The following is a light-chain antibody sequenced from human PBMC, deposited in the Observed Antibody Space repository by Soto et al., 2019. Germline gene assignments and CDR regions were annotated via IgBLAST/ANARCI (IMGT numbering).Light chain of an antibody. V-gene: IGLV2-14*01. CDR3: SLYTSSNTLV. Sequence: QSALTQPASVSGSPGQSITISCTGTSSDVGSYDYVSWYQQHPGKAPKLMIYDVSNRPSGVSIRFSGSKSANTASLTISGLQAEDEADYYCSLYTSSNTLVFGGGTKLTVL. J-gene: IGLJ2*01. CDR1: SSDVGSYDY. CDR2: DVS.